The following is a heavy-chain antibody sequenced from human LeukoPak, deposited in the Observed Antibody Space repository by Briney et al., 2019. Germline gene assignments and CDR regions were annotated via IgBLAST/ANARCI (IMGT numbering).Heavy chain of an antibody. Sequence: PSETLSLTCTVSGGSISSSSYYWGWIRQPPGKGLEWIGSIYYSGSTYYNPSLKSRVTISVDTSKNQFSLKLSSVTAADTAVYYCAKTRPTERAFDIWGQGTLVTVSS. CDR3: AKTRPTERAFDI. CDR2: IYYSGST. V-gene: IGHV4-39*01. D-gene: IGHD1-14*01. J-gene: IGHJ3*02. CDR1: GGSISSSSYY.